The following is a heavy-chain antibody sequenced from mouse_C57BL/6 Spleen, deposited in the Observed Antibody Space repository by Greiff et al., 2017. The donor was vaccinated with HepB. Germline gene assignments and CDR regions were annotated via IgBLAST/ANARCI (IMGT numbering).Heavy chain of an antibody. CDR1: AYSFTDYN. Sequence: EVQLVESGPELVKPGASVKISCKASAYSFTDYNMNWVKQSNGKSLEWIGVINPNYGTTSYNQKFKGKATLTVDQSSSTAYMQLNSLTSEDSAVYSCAREDYGATFAYWGQGTLVTVSA. CDR2: INPNYGTT. V-gene: IGHV1-39*01. D-gene: IGHD1-1*01. CDR3: AREDYGATFAY. J-gene: IGHJ3*01.